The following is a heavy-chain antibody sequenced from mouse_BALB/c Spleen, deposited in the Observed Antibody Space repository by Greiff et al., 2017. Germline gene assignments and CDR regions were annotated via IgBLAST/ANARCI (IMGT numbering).Heavy chain of an antibody. D-gene: IGHD2-10*01. CDR3: ARKKGAYFYAMDY. V-gene: IGHV2-2*02. J-gene: IGHJ4*01. CDR1: GFSLTSYG. CDR2: IWSGGST. Sequence: VQGVESGPGLVQPSQSLSITCTVSGFSLTSYGVHWVRQSPGKGLEWLGVIWSGGSTDYNAAFISRLSISKDNSKSQVFFKMNSLQANDTAIYYCARKKGAYFYAMDYWGQGTSVTVSS.